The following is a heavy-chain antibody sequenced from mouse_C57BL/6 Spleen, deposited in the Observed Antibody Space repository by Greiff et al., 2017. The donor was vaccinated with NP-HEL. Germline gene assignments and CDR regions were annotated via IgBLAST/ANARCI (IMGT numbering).Heavy chain of an antibody. D-gene: IGHD1-1*01. J-gene: IGHJ1*03. V-gene: IGHV5-9*01. Sequence: EVMLVESGGGLVKPGGSLKLSCAASGFTFSSYTMSWVRQTPEKRLEWVATISGGGGNTYYPDSVKGRFTISRDNAKNTLYLQMSSLRSEDTALYYCARRYYGSEGWYFDVWGTGTTVTVSS. CDR1: GFTFSSYT. CDR3: ARRYYGSEGWYFDV. CDR2: ISGGGGNT.